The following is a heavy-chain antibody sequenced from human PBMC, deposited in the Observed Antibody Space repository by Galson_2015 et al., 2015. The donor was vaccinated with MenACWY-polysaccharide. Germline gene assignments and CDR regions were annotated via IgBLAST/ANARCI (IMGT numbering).Heavy chain of an antibody. V-gene: IGHV1-2*06. CDR3: ARVAGVASPFYGLDV. CDR2: VNPNSGGT. Sequence: SLRLSCTASGYTFTGYYMHWVRQAPGQGLEWMGRVNPNSGGTNYAHTDQGRVTITSDTSISTPFMVLNSLRTDVTAVDFCARVAGVASPFYGLDVWGQGTPVTVS. D-gene: IGHD2-8*01. CDR1: GYTFTGYY. J-gene: IGHJ6*02.